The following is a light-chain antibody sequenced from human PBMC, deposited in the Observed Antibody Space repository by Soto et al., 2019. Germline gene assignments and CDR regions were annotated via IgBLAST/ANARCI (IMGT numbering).Light chain of an antibody. CDR1: RGVSANY. Sequence: ENLLTQSPGTLSLSPGEGATLSCRASRGVSANYLAWYPQRPGQAPRLLIYGASKRAIGLPARFSGSGSGTEFTLTITSLQSEDFAVYYCQQYNNWPQTFGQGTKVDVK. J-gene: IGKJ1*01. CDR3: QQYNNWPQT. V-gene: IGKV3-15*01. CDR2: GAS.